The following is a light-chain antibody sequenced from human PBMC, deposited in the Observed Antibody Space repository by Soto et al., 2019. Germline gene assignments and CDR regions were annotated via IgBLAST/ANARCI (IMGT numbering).Light chain of an antibody. V-gene: IGLV1-40*01. J-gene: IGLJ1*01. CDR2: GNN. Sequence: QSVLTQPPSVSAAPGQNVTISCSGTSSNIGNNYVSWYQHLPGTAPRILIFGNNNRPSGVPDRFSGSKSGTSASLAITGLQAEDEGDYYCQSYDSTLSARYVFGTGTKLTVL. CDR1: SSNIGNNY. CDR3: QSYDSTLSARYV.